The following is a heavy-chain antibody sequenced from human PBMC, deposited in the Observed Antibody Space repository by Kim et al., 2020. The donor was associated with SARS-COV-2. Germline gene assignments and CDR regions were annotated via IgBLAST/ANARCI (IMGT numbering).Heavy chain of an antibody. CDR1: GYSFTSYW. Sequence: GESLKISCKGSGYSFTSYWIGWVRQMPGKGLEWMGIIYPDDSDTRYSPSFQGQVTISADKSSSTAYLQWSSLKASDTAMYYCARGRAELWFGGLVASWFDRWRQGTLVTVSS. CDR3: ARGRAELWFGGLVASWFDR. V-gene: IGHV5-51*01. D-gene: IGHD3-10*01. CDR2: IYPDDSDT. J-gene: IGHJ5*02.